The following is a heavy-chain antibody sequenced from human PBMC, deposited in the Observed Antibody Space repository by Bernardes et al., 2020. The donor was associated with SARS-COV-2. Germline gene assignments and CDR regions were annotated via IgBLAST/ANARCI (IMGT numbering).Heavy chain of an antibody. J-gene: IGHJ2*01. CDR1: GFTFSTYT. D-gene: IGHD6-19*01. CDR3: ARQGEGEQWLVNGYVWYFDL. CDR2: ISSSGSYI. Sequence: GGSLRLSCAASGFTFSTYTMNWVRQAPGKGLEWVSSISSSGSYIYYADSVKGRFTISRDNAKNSLYLQMNSLRAEDTAVYYCARQGEGEQWLVNGYVWYFDLWGRGTLVTVSS. V-gene: IGHV3-21*01.